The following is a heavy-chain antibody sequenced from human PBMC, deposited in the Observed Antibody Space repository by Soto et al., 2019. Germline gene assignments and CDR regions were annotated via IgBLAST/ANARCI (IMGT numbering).Heavy chain of an antibody. Sequence: QVQLVESGGGVVQPGRSLRLSCAASGFTFSSYGMHWVRQAPGKGLEWVAVIWYDGSNKYYADSVKGRFTISRDNSKNTLYLQMNSLRAEDTAVYYCARGMLWFGESLFDYWGQGTLVTVSS. CDR3: ARGMLWFGESLFDY. CDR2: IWYDGSNK. V-gene: IGHV3-33*01. J-gene: IGHJ4*02. CDR1: GFTFSSYG. D-gene: IGHD3-10*01.